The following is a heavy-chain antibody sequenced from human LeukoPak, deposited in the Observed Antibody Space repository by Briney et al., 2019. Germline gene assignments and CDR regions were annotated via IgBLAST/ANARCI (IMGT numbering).Heavy chain of an antibody. V-gene: IGHV4-39*01. D-gene: IGHD3-3*01. J-gene: IGHJ4*02. CDR3: ARGGFGVVIFFDY. CDR1: GGSISSSSYY. CDR2: IYYSGST. Sequence: SETLSLTCTVSGGSISSSSYYWGWIRQPPGKGLEWIGSIYYSGSTYYNPSLKSRVTISVDTSKNQFSLKLSSVTAADTAVYYCARGGFGVVIFFDYWGQGTLVTVSS.